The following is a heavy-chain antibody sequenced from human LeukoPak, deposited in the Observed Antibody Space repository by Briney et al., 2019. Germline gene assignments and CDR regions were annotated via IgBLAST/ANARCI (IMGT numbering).Heavy chain of an antibody. CDR1: GCSFSSST. V-gene: IGHV3-74*01. CDR3: VRSRFEF. CDR2: INTDESVT. Sequence: GGSLRLSCAASGCSFSSSTVHWVRQAPGQGLVYVSRINTDESVTNYADSVKGRFTISRDNGKNTLFLLMSSLRAEDTAVYYCVRSRFEFWGQGTLVTVSS. J-gene: IGHJ4*02.